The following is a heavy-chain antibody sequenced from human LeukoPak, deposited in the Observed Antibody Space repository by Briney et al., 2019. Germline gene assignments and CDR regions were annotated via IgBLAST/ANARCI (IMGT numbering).Heavy chain of an antibody. D-gene: IGHD3-22*01. J-gene: IGHJ3*01. CDR2: VSYTGRT. V-gene: IGHV4-59*11. Sequence: PLETLSLTCTVSGGSLSCHYWSWIRQPPGKRLEWIGYVSYTGRTKYNPSLQSRVTISIDTSKSQFSLKLTSVTSADTAVYSCASLRDNDISGGPDTFDVWGQGTTVIVSS. CDR1: GGSLSCHY. CDR3: ASLRDNDISGGPDTFDV.